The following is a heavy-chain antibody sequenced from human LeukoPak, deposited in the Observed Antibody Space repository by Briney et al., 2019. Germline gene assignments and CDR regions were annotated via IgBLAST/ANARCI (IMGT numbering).Heavy chain of an antibody. CDR3: ARSLITMVRGVIGGDYFDY. Sequence: PGGSLRLSCAASAFTFSPYEMNWVRQAPGKGLEWVSIIYGGGNTYYADSVKSRFTISRDNSKNTLYLQMNSLRAEDTAVYYCARSLITMVRGVIGGDYFDYWGQGTLVTVSS. D-gene: IGHD3-10*01. J-gene: IGHJ4*02. CDR2: IYGGGNT. V-gene: IGHV3-66*01. CDR1: AFTFSPYE.